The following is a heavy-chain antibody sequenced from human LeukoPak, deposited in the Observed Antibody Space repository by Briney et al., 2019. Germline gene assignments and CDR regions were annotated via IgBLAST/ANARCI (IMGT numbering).Heavy chain of an antibody. V-gene: IGHV1-69*13. Sequence: SVXVSCKAXGGTFXSYAISWVRQAPGQGLEWMGGIIPIFGTANYAQKFQGRVTITADESTSTAYMELSSLRSEDTAVYYCARATGTILNYYYYYGMDVWGQGTTVTVSS. D-gene: IGHD1-7*01. CDR3: ARATGTILNYYYYYGMDV. J-gene: IGHJ6*02. CDR1: GGTFXSYA. CDR2: IIPIFGTA.